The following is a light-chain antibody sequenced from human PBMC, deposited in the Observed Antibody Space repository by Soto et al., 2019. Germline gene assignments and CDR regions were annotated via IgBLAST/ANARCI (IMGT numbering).Light chain of an antibody. CDR2: GAS. J-gene: IGKJ4*01. V-gene: IGKV3-20*01. Sequence: EIVLTQSPGTLSLSPGERATLSCRASQSVGSSYLAWYQQKPGQAPRLLIYGASNRATGIPDRFSGGGSGTDFTLTISRVVPEDFALYYCQQYGNSPLLSFGGGTKVEI. CDR3: QQYGNSPLLS. CDR1: QSVGSSY.